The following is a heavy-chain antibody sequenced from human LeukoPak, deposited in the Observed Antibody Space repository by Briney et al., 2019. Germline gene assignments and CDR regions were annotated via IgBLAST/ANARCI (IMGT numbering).Heavy chain of an antibody. CDR1: GFTFSSYE. V-gene: IGHV3-48*03. J-gene: IGHJ4*02. Sequence: PGGSLRLSCAASGFTFSSYEMNWVRQAPGKGLEWVSYISSSGSTIYYADSVKGRFTISRDNAKNSLYLQMNSPRAEDTAVYYCAREEDSTGWYYFDYWGQGTLVTVSS. CDR2: ISSSGSTI. D-gene: IGHD6-19*01. CDR3: AREEDSTGWYYFDY.